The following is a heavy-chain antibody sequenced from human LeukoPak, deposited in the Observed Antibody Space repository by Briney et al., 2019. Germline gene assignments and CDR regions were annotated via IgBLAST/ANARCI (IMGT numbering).Heavy chain of an antibody. D-gene: IGHD6-6*01. J-gene: IGHJ4*02. Sequence: ASVKVSCKASGYTFTGYYMHWVRQAPGQGREWMGWINHNSGGTNYAQKFQGRVTMTRDTSISTAYMELSRLRSDDTAVYYCARDFIAARSFDYWGQGTLVTVSS. CDR3: ARDFIAARSFDY. CDR2: INHNSGGT. V-gene: IGHV1-2*02. CDR1: GYTFTGYY.